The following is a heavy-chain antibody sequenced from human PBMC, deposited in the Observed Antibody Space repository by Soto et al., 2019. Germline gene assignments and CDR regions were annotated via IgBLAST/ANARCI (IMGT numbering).Heavy chain of an antibody. CDR1: GFSFSDYG. CDR2: IWFDASHE. V-gene: IGHV3-33*01. D-gene: IGHD6-13*01. J-gene: IGHJ6*02. CDR3: ARDQGRATADGPLGNGLDV. Sequence: QVHLVESWGGVVQPGTSLRLSCAASGFSFSDYGMHWVRQAPGKGLEWLTIIWFDASHEYYADSVKGRFTISRDNSNNTLYLQLNSLTADDTAVYFCARDQGRATADGPLGNGLDVWGQGTAVTVSS.